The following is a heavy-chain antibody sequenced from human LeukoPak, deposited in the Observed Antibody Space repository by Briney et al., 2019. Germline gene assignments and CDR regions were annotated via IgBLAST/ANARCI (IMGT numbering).Heavy chain of an antibody. CDR2: IYNSGSTI. Sequence: GGSLRLSCEASGFTFSSYEMNWVRQAPGKGLEGVSYIYNSGSTIYYADSVKGRFIISRDNAKKSLYLQMTNLRAGDTGVYFCARVFRPSARWRQFQGGADQYHMDVWGKGTTVIIAS. CDR1: GFTFSSYE. D-gene: IGHD5-24*01. CDR3: ARVFRPSARWRQFQGGADQYHMDV. J-gene: IGHJ6*03. V-gene: IGHV3-48*03.